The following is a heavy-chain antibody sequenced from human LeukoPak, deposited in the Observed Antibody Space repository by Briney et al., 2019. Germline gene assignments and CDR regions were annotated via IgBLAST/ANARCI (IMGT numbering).Heavy chain of an antibody. CDR2: TNHSGST. V-gene: IGHV4-34*01. Sequence: SETLSLTCAVYGGSFSGYYWSWIRQPPGKGLEWIGETNHSGSTNYNPSLKSQVTISVDTSKNQFSLKLSSVTAADTAVYYCARGSSTFYYYYGMDVWGQGTTVTVSS. CDR1: GGSFSGYY. J-gene: IGHJ6*02. CDR3: ARGSSTFYYYYGMDV. D-gene: IGHD6-6*01.